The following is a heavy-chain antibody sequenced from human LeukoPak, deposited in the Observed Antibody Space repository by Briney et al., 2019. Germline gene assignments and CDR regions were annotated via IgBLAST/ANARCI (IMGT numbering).Heavy chain of an antibody. Sequence: PSETLSLTCTVSGGSISSYYWSWIRQPAGKGLEWIGRIYTSGSTNYNPSLKSRVTMSVDTSKNQFSLKLSSVTAADTAVYYCARGDPGIAVAGTDSSYGMDVWGQGTTVTVSS. D-gene: IGHD6-19*01. CDR3: ARGDPGIAVAGTDSSYGMDV. J-gene: IGHJ6*02. CDR1: GGSISSYY. V-gene: IGHV4-4*07. CDR2: IYTSGST.